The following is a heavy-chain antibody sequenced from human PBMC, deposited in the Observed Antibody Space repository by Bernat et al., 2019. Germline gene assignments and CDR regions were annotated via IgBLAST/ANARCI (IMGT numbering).Heavy chain of an antibody. V-gene: IGHV3-23*04. Sequence: EVQLVESGGGLVQPGGSLRLSCAASGFTFSSYAMSWVRQAPGKGLEWVSAISGSGGSTYYADSVKGRFTISRDNSKNTLYLQMNSLTAEDTAVYYCAKVWGPGYYDILTGYYNGYFQHWGQGTLVTVSS. CDR3: AKVWGPGYYDILTGYYNGYFQH. CDR1: GFTFSSYA. D-gene: IGHD3-9*01. CDR2: ISGSGGST. J-gene: IGHJ1*01.